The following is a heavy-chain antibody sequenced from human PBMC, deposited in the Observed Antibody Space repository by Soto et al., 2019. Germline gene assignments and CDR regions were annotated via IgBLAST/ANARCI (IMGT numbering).Heavy chain of an antibody. CDR3: ARGPSGDKVDY. D-gene: IGHD1-1*01. Sequence: SETLSLTCAVYGGSFSGYYWSWIRQPPGKGLEWIGHIYNGGTTYNNPSLTGRVIISVDTSNNQFSLKLSSVSAADTAVYYCARGPSGDKVDYWGQGTLVTVSS. V-gene: IGHV4-34*01. CDR1: GGSFSGYY. J-gene: IGHJ4*02. CDR2: IYNGGTT.